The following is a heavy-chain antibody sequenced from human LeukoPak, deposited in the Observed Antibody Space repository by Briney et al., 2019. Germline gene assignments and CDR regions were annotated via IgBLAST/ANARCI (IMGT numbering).Heavy chain of an antibody. Sequence: GGSLRLSCATSGFIFSSYAMHWVRQAPGRGLEWVAVISYDGSNKYYADSVKGRFTISRDNSKNTLYLQMNSLRAEDTAVYYCARGIEDYVWGSYRPAYYFDYWGQGTLVTVSS. CDR3: ARGIEDYVWGSYRPAYYFDY. J-gene: IGHJ4*02. V-gene: IGHV3-30*04. D-gene: IGHD3-16*02. CDR1: GFIFSSYA. CDR2: ISYDGSNK.